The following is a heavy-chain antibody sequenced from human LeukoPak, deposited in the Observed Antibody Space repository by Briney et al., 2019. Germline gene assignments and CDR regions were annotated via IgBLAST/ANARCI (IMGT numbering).Heavy chain of an antibody. Sequence: PGGSLRLSCAASGFTFSTCAMSWVRQAPGKGLEWVSTISGGGRSTDYADSVKGQFTISRDNSKNTLYLQMNSLRAEDTALYYCARDETGSGGSYYGMDVWGQGTTVTVSS. J-gene: IGHJ6*02. V-gene: IGHV3-23*01. CDR3: ARDETGSGGSYYGMDV. D-gene: IGHD3-10*01. CDR2: ISGGGRST. CDR1: GFTFSTCA.